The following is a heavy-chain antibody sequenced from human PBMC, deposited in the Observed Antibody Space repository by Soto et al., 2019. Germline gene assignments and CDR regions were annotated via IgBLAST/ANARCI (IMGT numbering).Heavy chain of an antibody. V-gene: IGHV3-9*01. J-gene: IGHJ4*02. CDR1: GFSFDYYA. D-gene: IGHD3-10*01. CDR3: ARDVWSRASGPPDS. CDR2: ISWNSGTI. Sequence: GGSLRLSCAASGFSFDYYAMHWVRQAPGKGLEWVTGISWNSGTIGYADSVKGRFTISRDNAKNSLYLQMNSLRAEDTALYYCARDVWSRASGPPDSWGQGTLVTVSS.